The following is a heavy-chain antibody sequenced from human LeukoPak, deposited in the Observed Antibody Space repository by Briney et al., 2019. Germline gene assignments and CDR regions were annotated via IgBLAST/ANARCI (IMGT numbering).Heavy chain of an antibody. CDR3: ARDYGGNEYFDY. CDR2: ISGSGGST. D-gene: IGHD4-23*01. Sequence: HAGGSLRLSCAASGFTFSSYAMSWVRQAPGKGLEWVSAISGSGGSTYYADSVKGRFTISRDNSKNTLYLQMNSLRAEDTAVYYCARDYGGNEYFDYWGQGTLVTVSS. J-gene: IGHJ4*02. V-gene: IGHV3-23*01. CDR1: GFTFSSYA.